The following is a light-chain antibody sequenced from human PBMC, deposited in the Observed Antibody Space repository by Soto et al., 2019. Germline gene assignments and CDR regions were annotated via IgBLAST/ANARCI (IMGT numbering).Light chain of an antibody. CDR3: AAWDDSLSGPYV. CDR2: NNN. Sequence: QLVLTQPPSASATPGQRVTISCSGASSNIAWYQHLPGTSPKLLIYNNNQRPSGVPDRFSGSKSGTSASLAISGLRSEDEADYYCAAWDDSLSGPYVFGTGTKVTVL. V-gene: IGLV1-47*01. J-gene: IGLJ1*01. CDR1: SSNIA.